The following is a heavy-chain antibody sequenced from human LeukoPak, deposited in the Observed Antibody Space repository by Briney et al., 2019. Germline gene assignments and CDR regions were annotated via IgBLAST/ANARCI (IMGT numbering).Heavy chain of an antibody. Sequence: SVKVSCKASGGTFSSYAISWVRQAPGQGLEWMGRIIPILGVANYAQKFQGRVTITADKSTSIPYMELSSLRPEDTAVHCCARDPQWLVQYYFDYWRQGNLVTVSS. CDR1: GGTFSSYA. J-gene: IGHJ4*02. D-gene: IGHD6-19*01. CDR3: ARDPQWLVQYYFDY. V-gene: IGHV1-69*04. CDR2: IIPILGVA.